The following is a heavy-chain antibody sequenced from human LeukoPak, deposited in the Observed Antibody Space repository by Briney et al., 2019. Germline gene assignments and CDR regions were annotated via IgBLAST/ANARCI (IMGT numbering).Heavy chain of an antibody. CDR1: GGSISSGGYS. D-gene: IGHD7-27*01. J-gene: IGHJ4*02. Sequence: PSQTLSLTCAVSGGSISSGGYSWSWIRQPPGKGLEWIGYIYHSGSTYYNPSLKSRVTISVDRSKNQFSLKLSSVTAADTAVYYCARAASWVFRPGVFDYWGQGTLVTVSS. CDR2: IYHSGST. V-gene: IGHV4-30-2*01. CDR3: ARAASWVFRPGVFDY.